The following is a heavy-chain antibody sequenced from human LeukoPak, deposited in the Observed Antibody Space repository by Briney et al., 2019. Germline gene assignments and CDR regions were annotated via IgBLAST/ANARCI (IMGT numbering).Heavy chain of an antibody. CDR3: TRDSSVAVTRPNY. Sequence: GGSLRLSCAASGFTFSTYSMNWVRQTPGTGLEWVSSISSSGSYIYYADSVKGRFTISRDNAKNSLYLQMNSLRAEDTAVYYCTRDSSVAVTRPNYWGQGILVTVSS. J-gene: IGHJ4*02. CDR2: ISSSGSYI. V-gene: IGHV3-21*01. CDR1: GFTFSTYS. D-gene: IGHD6-19*01.